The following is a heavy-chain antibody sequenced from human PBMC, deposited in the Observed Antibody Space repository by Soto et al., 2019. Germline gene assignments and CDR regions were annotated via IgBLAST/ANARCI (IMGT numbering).Heavy chain of an antibody. V-gene: IGHV4-59*01. CDR2: IYYSGST. CDR1: GGSMNNYY. D-gene: IGHD5-18*01. J-gene: IGHJ6*02. Sequence: SETLSLTCTVSGGSMNNYYWSWIRQAPGKGLEWIGYIYYSGSTNYNPSLKSRVTISVDTSKNQFSLKLSSVTAADTAVYYCARGGPSGYSYGYYNYYYGMDVWGQGTTVTVSS. CDR3: ARGGPSGYSYGYYNYYYGMDV.